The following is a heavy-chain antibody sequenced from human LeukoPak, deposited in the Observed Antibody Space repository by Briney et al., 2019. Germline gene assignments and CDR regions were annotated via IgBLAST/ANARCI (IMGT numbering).Heavy chain of an antibody. V-gene: IGHV4-34*01. CDR2: INHSGST. D-gene: IGHD3-10*01. J-gene: IGHJ4*02. Sequence: PSETLSLTCAVYGGSFSGYYWSWIRQPPGKGLEWIGEINHSGSTNYNPSLKSRVTISVDTSKNQFSLKLSSVTAADTAVYYCAGADLVRGGGYFDYWGQGTLVTVSS. CDR1: GGSFSGYY. CDR3: AGADLVRGGGYFDY.